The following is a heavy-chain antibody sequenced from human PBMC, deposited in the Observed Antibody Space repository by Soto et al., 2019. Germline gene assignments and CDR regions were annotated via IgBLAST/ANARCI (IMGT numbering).Heavy chain of an antibody. J-gene: IGHJ5*02. D-gene: IGHD3-10*01. V-gene: IGHV5-51*01. CDR2: IYPGDSDT. CDR3: ARTGNYGSGSYYSHWLDP. CDR1: GYSFSNYW. Sequence: GESLKISCKGSGYSFSNYWIAWVRQKPGKGLEWMGIIYPGDSDTRYSPSFQGQGTISVDKSISTAYLQWSLKASDTAMYYCARTGNYGSGSYYSHWLDPWGQVTLVTVSS.